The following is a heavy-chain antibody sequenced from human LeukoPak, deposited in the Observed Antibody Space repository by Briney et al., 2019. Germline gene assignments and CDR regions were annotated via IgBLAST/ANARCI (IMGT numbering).Heavy chain of an antibody. CDR1: GGSISSGDYY. J-gene: IGHJ5*02. Sequence: SQTLSLTCTVSGGSISSGDYYWSWIRQPPGKGLEWIGHIYYSGSTYYNPSLKSRVTISVDTSKNQFSLKLSSVTAADTAVYYCARANGGYGSWFDPWGQGTLVTVSS. CDR2: IYYSGST. V-gene: IGHV4-30-4*01. D-gene: IGHD5-12*01. CDR3: ARANGGYGSWFDP.